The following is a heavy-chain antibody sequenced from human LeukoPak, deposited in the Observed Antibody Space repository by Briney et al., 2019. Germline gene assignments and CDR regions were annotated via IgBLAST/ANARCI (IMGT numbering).Heavy chain of an antibody. Sequence: GGSLRLSCAASGFTLRSNTMNWVRQAPGKGLEWVSSIGISSNKIYYADSVKGRFIISRDNAKNSLYLQMNSLRAEDTAVYYCARDLVTTSGGYWGQGTLVTVSS. J-gene: IGHJ4*02. D-gene: IGHD4-17*01. CDR2: IGISSNKI. CDR1: GFTLRSNT. CDR3: ARDLVTTSGGY. V-gene: IGHV3-21*01.